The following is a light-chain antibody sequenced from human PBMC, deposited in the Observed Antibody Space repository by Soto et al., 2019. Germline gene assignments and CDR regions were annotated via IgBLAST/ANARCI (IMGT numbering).Light chain of an antibody. CDR3: QQSYSTPRT. CDR1: QSISSY. Sequence: DIQMTQSPSSLSASVGDRVTITCRASQSISSYLNWYQQIPGKAPNLLIYAASSLQSGVPSRFSGSGSGTDFTLTISSLQPEYFATYFCQQSYSTPRTFGQGTKVEIK. CDR2: AAS. V-gene: IGKV1-39*01. J-gene: IGKJ1*01.